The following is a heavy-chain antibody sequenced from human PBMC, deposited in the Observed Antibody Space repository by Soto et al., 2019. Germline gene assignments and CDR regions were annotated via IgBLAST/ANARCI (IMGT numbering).Heavy chain of an antibody. J-gene: IGHJ4*02. CDR1: GFTFSSYA. D-gene: IGHD3-10*01. V-gene: IGHV3-23*01. Sequence: GGSLRLSCAASGFTFSSYAMSWVRQAPGKGLEWVSAISGSGGSTYYADSVKGRFTISRDNSKNTLYLQMKSLRAEDTAVYYCAKTRRYSGTKRGPGYWGQGTLVTVSS. CDR3: AKTRRYSGTKRGPGY. CDR2: ISGSGGST.